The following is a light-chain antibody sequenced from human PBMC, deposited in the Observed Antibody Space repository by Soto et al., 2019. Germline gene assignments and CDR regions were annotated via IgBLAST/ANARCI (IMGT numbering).Light chain of an antibody. V-gene: IGKV2D-29*01. CDR1: QSLLHSDGKTY. CDR3: QPYNNWPLT. CDR2: DTS. Sequence: DILMTQTPLSLSFSPGQPSSISCKSSQSLLHSDGKTYLYWYLQKPGQPPRLLIYDTSTRATGVPTRFSGSRSGAEFTLTINSLQSEDFAVYYCQPYNNWPLTFGGGTKVDIK. J-gene: IGKJ4*01.